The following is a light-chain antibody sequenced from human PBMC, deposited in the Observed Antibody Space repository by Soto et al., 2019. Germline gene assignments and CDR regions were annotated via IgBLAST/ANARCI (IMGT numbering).Light chain of an antibody. CDR3: KQYYTTPLT. CDR2: WAY. CDR1: QSVLSSSNNQNH. V-gene: IGKV4-1*01. J-gene: IGKJ4*01. Sequence: DIVMTQSPDPLAVSLGERATINCKSSQSVLSSSNNQNHLAWYQQKPGQPPRLLIYWAYTRESGVHDRFSGGGSGTDFTLTIRSLQAEDVAVYYCKQYYTTPLTFGGGTKVDIK.